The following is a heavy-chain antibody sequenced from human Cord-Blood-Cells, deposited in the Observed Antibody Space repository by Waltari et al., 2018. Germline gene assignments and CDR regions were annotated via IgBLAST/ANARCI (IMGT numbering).Heavy chain of an antibody. J-gene: IGHJ4*02. CDR2: IYYSGGT. D-gene: IGHD2-2*01. CDR1: GLPIRRSSYT. CDR3: ARRDCSSTSCYFDY. Sequence: QLQPQWSGPALVRPSQTLSLPCPVSGLPIRRSSYTWAGIGQPPGKGLEWIGNIYYSGGTNYNPSLKSRVTISVDTSKNQFSLKLSSVTAADTAVYYCARRDCSSTSCYFDYWGQGTMVTVSS. V-gene: IGHV4-39*01.